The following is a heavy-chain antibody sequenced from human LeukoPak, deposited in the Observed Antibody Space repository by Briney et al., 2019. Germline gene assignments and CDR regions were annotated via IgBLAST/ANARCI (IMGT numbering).Heavy chain of an antibody. Sequence: SETLSLTCTVSGGSISSYYWSWIRQPAGKGLEWIGRIYTSGSTNYNPSLKSRVTISVDTSKNQFSLKLSPVTAADTAVYYCARDGYYDSSGYYRTLPFDYWGQGTLVTVSS. CDR1: GGSISSYY. D-gene: IGHD3-22*01. V-gene: IGHV4-4*07. CDR2: IYTSGST. J-gene: IGHJ4*02. CDR3: ARDGYYDSSGYYRTLPFDY.